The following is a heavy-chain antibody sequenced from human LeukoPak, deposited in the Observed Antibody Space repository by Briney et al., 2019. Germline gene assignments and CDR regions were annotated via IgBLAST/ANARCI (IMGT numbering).Heavy chain of an antibody. Sequence: ASVKVSCKASGHTLTVHYIHWVRQGPGQGLEWLGWITLHSGDTHYAQKYQGRLTMTSDTSISTGYMELSRLQFDDTAVYYCAREGQLGLDNWGQGTLVTVSS. CDR2: ITLHSGDT. CDR3: AREGQLGLDN. J-gene: IGHJ1*01. D-gene: IGHD1-1*01. CDR1: GHTLTVHY. V-gene: IGHV1-2*02.